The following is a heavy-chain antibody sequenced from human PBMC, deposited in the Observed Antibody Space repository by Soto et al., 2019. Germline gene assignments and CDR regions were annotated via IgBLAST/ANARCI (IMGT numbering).Heavy chain of an antibody. D-gene: IGHD3-16*01. V-gene: IGHV1-18*01. Sequence: QVQLVQSVTELRKPGASVKLSCKASGYIFTKYYIAWVRQAPGPGLEWMGMINGYNGKANYGQDFRGRVIMTTDTCTKRAYMDLRSRPSADTAVYYCVRCDGFFGPGGVNWGQGTLVTVSS. J-gene: IGHJ4*02. CDR2: INGYNGKA. CDR3: VRCDGFFGPGGVN. CDR1: GYIFTKYY.